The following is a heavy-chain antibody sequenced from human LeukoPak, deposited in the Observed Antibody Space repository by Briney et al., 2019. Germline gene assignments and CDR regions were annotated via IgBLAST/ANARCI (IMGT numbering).Heavy chain of an antibody. D-gene: IGHD3-9*01. V-gene: IGHV1-2*02. CDR1: GYTFTGYY. Sequence: ASVKVSCKASGYTFTGYYMHWVRQAPGQGLEWMGWINPNSGGTNYAQKFQGRVTMTRDTSISTAYMELSRLRSDDTAVYYCARSDYDILTGYYWRASPLYYFDYWGQGTLVTVSS. CDR3: ARSDYDILTGYYWRASPLYYFDY. CDR2: INPNSGGT. J-gene: IGHJ4*02.